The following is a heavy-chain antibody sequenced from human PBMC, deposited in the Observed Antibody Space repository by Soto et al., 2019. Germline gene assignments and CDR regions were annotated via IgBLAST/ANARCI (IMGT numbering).Heavy chain of an antibody. J-gene: IGHJ4*02. V-gene: IGHV1-2*02. CDR3: AKVVGRIAGPPGY. CDR1: GYTFTGYY. D-gene: IGHD6-13*01. CDR2: INPNSGGT. Sequence: ASVKVSCKASGYTFTGYYMHWVRQAPGQGLEWMGWINPNSGGTNYAQKFQGRVTMTRDTSISTAYMELSRLRSDDTAVYYCAKVVGRIAGPPGYWGQGTLVTVSS.